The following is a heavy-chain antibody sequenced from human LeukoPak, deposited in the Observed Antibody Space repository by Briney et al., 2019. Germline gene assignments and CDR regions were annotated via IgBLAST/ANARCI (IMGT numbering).Heavy chain of an antibody. J-gene: IGHJ5*02. D-gene: IGHD6-19*01. Sequence: GASVKVSCRASGGTFSSYAISWVRQAPGQGLEWMGGIIPIFSTANYAQKFQGRVTITADESTSTAYMELSSLRSEDTAVYYCARETPYSSGWYNWFDPWGQGTLVTVSS. CDR1: GGTFSSYA. CDR3: ARETPYSSGWYNWFDP. V-gene: IGHV1-69*13. CDR2: IIPIFSTA.